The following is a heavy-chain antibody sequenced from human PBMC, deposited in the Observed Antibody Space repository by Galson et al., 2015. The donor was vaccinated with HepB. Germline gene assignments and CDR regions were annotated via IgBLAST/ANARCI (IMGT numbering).Heavy chain of an antibody. Sequence: SLRLSCAASGFTFTTYGMHWVRQPPGKGLEWVGRIKSKTDGGTTDYAAPVKGRFTISRDDSKNTLYLQMNSQKTEDTAVYYCTTHDFWSGYYVYWGQGTLVTVSS. V-gene: IGHV3-15*01. CDR1: GFTFTTYG. D-gene: IGHD3-3*01. CDR3: TTHDFWSGYYVY. CDR2: IKSKTDGGTT. J-gene: IGHJ4*02.